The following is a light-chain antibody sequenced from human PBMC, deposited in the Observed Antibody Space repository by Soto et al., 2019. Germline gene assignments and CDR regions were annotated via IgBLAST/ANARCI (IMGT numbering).Light chain of an antibody. Sequence: EIVLTQSPATLSLSPGERATLSCRASQSVSSYLAWYQQKPGQPPRLLIYGASSRATGIPDRFSGSGSGTDFTLTISRLEPEDFAVYYCQQYGSSPFTFGGGTKVDIK. CDR3: QQYGSSPFT. CDR2: GAS. J-gene: IGKJ4*01. V-gene: IGKV3-20*01. CDR1: QSVSSY.